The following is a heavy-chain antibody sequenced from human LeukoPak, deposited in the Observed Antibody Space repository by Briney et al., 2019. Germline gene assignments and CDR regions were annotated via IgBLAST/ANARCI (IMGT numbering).Heavy chain of an antibody. J-gene: IGHJ4*02. CDR1: GFTFSSYA. CDR2: ISGSGGST. D-gene: IGHD5-12*01. CDR3: ARDPSSVASGYYFDH. Sequence: GGSLRLSCAASGFTFSSYAMSWVRQAPGKGLEWVSAISGSGGSTYYADSVKGRFTISRDNAKKSVYLQMNSLRADDTAVYYCARDPSSVASGYYFDHWGQGTLVTVSS. V-gene: IGHV3-23*01.